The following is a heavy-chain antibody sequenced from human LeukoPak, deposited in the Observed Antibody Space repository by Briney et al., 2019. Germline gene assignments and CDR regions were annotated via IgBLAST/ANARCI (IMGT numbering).Heavy chain of an antibody. CDR1: GFTFSSHG. D-gene: IGHD3-22*01. Sequence: PGGSLRLSCAASGFTFSSHGMHWVRQAPGKGLEWVAVISYDGSNKYYADSVKGRFTISRDNSKNTLYLQMNSLRAEDTAVYYCAKSYDSSGYWGFDYWGQGTLVTVSS. CDR3: AKSYDSSGYWGFDY. CDR2: ISYDGSNK. V-gene: IGHV3-30*18. J-gene: IGHJ4*02.